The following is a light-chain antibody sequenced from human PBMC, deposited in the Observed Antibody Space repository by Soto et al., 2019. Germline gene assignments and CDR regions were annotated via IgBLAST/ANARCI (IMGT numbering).Light chain of an antibody. Sequence: EIVMTQSPATLSVSPGERATLSCRASQSVSSNLAWFQQKPGQAPRLLIYGASTRATGIPARFSGSGSGTEFTLNISSLQSEDFAVYYCQQYNNWPRTFGRGTKVEI. J-gene: IGKJ1*01. V-gene: IGKV3D-15*01. CDR3: QQYNNWPRT. CDR2: GAS. CDR1: QSVSSN.